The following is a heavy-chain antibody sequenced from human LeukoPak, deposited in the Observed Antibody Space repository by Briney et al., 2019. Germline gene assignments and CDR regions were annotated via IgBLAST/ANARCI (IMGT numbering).Heavy chain of an antibody. J-gene: IGHJ4*02. D-gene: IGHD6-13*01. CDR2: IYHSGNT. V-gene: IGHV4-59*01. CDR3: AREEGITAAGALEY. Sequence: PSETLSLTCSLPIDSITNYYWSWIRQPPGKGLEWIGFIYHSGNTNKNPSLTTRVTMSVDTSKTQITLRLSSVTAADTAVYYCAREEGITAAGALEYWGQGILVTVSS. CDR1: IDSITNYY.